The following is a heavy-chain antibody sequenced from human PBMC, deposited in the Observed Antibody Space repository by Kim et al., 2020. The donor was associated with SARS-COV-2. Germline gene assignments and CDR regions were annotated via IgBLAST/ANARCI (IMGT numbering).Heavy chain of an antibody. V-gene: IGHV5-10-1*01. Sequence: THYSPSFQGHGTISADKSITTAYLQWSSLKASDTAMYYCARHVTDDFDYWGQGTLVTVSS. J-gene: IGHJ4*02. CDR2: T. CDR3: ARHVTDDFDY. D-gene: IGHD1-20*01.